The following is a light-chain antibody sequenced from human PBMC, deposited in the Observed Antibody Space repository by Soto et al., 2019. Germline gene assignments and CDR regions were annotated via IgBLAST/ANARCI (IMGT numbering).Light chain of an antibody. CDR2: DVT. CDR3: SSYTSSNTLV. V-gene: IGLV2-14*01. Sequence: QSALTQPASVSGSPGQSITISCTGTNSDVGGHNYVSWYQHHPGKGPKLLIYDVTNWPSGVSNRFSASKSGNTASLAISGLQAEDEANYYCSSYTSSNTLVFGGGTKVTVL. J-gene: IGLJ2*01. CDR1: NSDVGGHNY.